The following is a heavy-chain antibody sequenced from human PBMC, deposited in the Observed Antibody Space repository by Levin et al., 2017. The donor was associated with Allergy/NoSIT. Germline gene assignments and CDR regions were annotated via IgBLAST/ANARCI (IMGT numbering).Heavy chain of an antibody. J-gene: IGHJ6*02. CDR2: ISYDGSNK. D-gene: IGHD2-15*01. V-gene: IGHV3-30-3*01. Sequence: AGGSLRLSCAASGFTFSSYAMHWVRQAPGKGLEWVAVISYDGSNKYYADSVKGRFTISRDNSKNTLYLQMNSLRAEDTAVYYCAREDRYYYYYGMDVWGQGTTVTVSS. CDR1: GFTFSSYA. CDR3: AREDRYYYYYGMDV.